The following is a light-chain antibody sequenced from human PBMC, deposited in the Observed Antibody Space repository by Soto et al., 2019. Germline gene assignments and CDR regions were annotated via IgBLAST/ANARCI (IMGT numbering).Light chain of an antibody. Sequence: SALTQPASVSGSPGQSITISCTGTSSDVGSYNLVSWYQQHPGKAPKLMIYEVTYRPSGVSNRFSGSQSGNTASLTISGLQAEDEADYYCSSYRGSSTLTFGGGTK. CDR1: SSDVGSYNL. J-gene: IGLJ2*01. CDR2: EVT. CDR3: SSYRGSSTLT. V-gene: IGLV2-14*02.